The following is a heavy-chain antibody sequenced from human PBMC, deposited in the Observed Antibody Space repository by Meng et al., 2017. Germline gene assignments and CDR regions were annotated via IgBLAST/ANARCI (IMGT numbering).Heavy chain of an antibody. CDR3: ARDEDISAAGYLLGDF. V-gene: IGHV1-2*06. J-gene: IGHJ4*02. CDR2: IDPKSDNT. D-gene: IGHD6-13*01. Sequence: GPGAKKAVASGKVSCKASGYTFAAYWIQWVRQAPGQGLEWMGRIDPKSDNTHYAQKFQGRVTMTRDTSISTAYMELSGLRSDDTAVYYCARDEDISAAGYLLGDFWGQGTLVTVSS. CDR1: GYTFAAYW.